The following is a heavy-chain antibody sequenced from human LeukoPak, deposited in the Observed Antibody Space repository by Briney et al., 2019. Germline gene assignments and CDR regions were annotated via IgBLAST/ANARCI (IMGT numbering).Heavy chain of an antibody. CDR2: VYDSGTT. V-gene: IGHV4-59*08. CDR3: ARHDYGYSYYFDY. D-gene: IGHD5-18*01. CDR1: GGSTGSDY. J-gene: IGHJ4*02. Sequence: PSETLSLTCSVSGGSTGSDYWSWIRQPPGKGPEWIGYVYDSGTTHYSPSLKSRVSISVDTSKNQFSLRLSSVTAADTAVYYCARHDYGYSYYFDYWGQGILVTVSS.